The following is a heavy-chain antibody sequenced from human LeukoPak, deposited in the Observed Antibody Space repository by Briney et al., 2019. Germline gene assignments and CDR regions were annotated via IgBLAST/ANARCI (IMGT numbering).Heavy chain of an antibody. CDR3: ARHYTAMTQFDY. V-gene: IGHV5-51*01. CDR2: IYSGDSEA. Sequence: GESLKISCKASGYRFTVCWIAWVRQMPGKGLEWMGSIYSGDSEARYSPSSQGQVTMSVDKSISTAYLQWGSLKASDTATYYCARHYTAMTQFDYWGQGTLVTVSS. J-gene: IGHJ4*02. CDR1: GYRFTVCW. D-gene: IGHD5-18*01.